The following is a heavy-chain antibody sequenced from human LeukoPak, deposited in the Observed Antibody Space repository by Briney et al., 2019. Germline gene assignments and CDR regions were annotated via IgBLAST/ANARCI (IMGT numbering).Heavy chain of an antibody. Sequence: ASVKVSCKASGGTFSSYAISWVRQAPGQRLEWMGGINPNSGGTNYAQKFQGRVTMTRDTSISTAYMELSSLRSEDTAVYYCARDPSYCSSTSCYHWFDPWGQGTLVTVSS. J-gene: IGHJ5*02. V-gene: IGHV1-2*02. CDR2: INPNSGGT. D-gene: IGHD2-2*01. CDR1: GGTFSSYA. CDR3: ARDPSYCSSTSCYHWFDP.